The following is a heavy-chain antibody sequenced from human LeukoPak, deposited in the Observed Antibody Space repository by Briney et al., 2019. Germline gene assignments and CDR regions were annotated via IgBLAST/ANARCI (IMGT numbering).Heavy chain of an antibody. CDR2: IWSDASNR. J-gene: IGHJ4*02. CDR3: AKDAQRGFDYSNSLEY. Sequence: PGRSLGLSCAASGFTFSSYGMHWVRQAPGTGLEWVAVIWSDASNRYYADSVKGRFTISRDNFKKTVYLQMNSLKVEDTAVYYCAKDAQRGFDYSNSLEYWGQGTLVTVSS. V-gene: IGHV3-33*06. CDR1: GFTFSSYG. D-gene: IGHD4-11*01.